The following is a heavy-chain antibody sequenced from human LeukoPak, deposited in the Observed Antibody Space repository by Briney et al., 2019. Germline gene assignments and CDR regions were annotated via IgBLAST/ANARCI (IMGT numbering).Heavy chain of an antibody. CDR3: ARAVPSYPDAFDI. Sequence: SETLSLTCTVSGGSISSSSYYWGWIRQPPGKGLEWIGYIYYSGSTNYNPSLKSRVTISVDTSKNQFSLKLSSVTAADTAVYYCARAVPSYPDAFDIWGQGTMVTVSS. CDR2: IYYSGST. V-gene: IGHV4-61*05. D-gene: IGHD2-2*01. CDR1: GGSISSSSYY. J-gene: IGHJ3*02.